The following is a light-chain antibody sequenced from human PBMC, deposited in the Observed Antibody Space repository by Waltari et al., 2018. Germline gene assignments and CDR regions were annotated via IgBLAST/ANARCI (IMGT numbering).Light chain of an antibody. CDR3: QQSYTTPRT. V-gene: IGKV1-39*01. Sequence: VTITCRANQTITRYLNWYQQKPGKAPRLLIQDASSLQSEVPSRFSGSGSGTDFALTITSLQPEDFATYFCQQSYTTPRTFGQGTTVDIK. CDR2: DAS. J-gene: IGKJ1*01. CDR1: QTITRY.